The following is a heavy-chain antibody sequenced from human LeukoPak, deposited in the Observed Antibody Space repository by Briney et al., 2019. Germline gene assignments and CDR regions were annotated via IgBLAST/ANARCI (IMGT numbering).Heavy chain of an antibody. CDR3: ARSYYDFWSGYYNLFDY. CDR1: GGSISSYY. CDR2: IYYSGST. D-gene: IGHD3-3*01. V-gene: IGHV4-59*01. Sequence: SETLSLTCTVSGGSISSYYWSWIRQPPGKGLGWIGSIYYSGSTNYNPSLKSRVTISVDTSKKQFSLKLSSVTAADTAVYYCARSYYDFWSGYYNLFDYWGQGTLVTVSS. J-gene: IGHJ4*02.